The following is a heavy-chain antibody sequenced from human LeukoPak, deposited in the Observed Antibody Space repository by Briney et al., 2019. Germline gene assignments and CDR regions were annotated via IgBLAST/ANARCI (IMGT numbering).Heavy chain of an antibody. CDR3: ARDLGYYDSSGIAFDI. Sequence: SETLSLTCTVSGGSISSYYWSWIRQPAGKGLEWIGRIYTSGSTNYNPSLKSRVTMSVDTSKNQFSLKLSSVTAADTAVYYCARDLGYYDSSGIAFDIWGQGTMVTVS. V-gene: IGHV4-4*07. J-gene: IGHJ3*02. CDR2: IYTSGST. CDR1: GGSISSYY. D-gene: IGHD3-22*01.